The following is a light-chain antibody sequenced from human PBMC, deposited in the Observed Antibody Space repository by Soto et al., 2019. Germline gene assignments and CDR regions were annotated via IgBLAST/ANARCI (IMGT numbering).Light chain of an antibody. J-gene: IGKJ1*01. CDR1: QSLVYSDGNTY. CDR3: MQGTHSPCP. V-gene: IGKV2-30*01. Sequence: DVVMTQSPLSLPVTLGQPASISCRSSQSLVYSDGNTYLNWFQQRPGQSPRRLIYKVSNRDSGVPDRFSGSGSGPDFTLKISRVEAADVAVYYCMQGTHSPCPFGQGTQV. CDR2: KVS.